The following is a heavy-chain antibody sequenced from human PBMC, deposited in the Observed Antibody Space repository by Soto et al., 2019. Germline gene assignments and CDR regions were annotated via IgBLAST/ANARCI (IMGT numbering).Heavy chain of an antibody. D-gene: IGHD2-21*01. Sequence: VQLVQSGGEVKKPGSSVKVSCKASGYRFSSYGLNWLRQAPGQGPEWMGWINTFNGNTNSAQKFQGRLRVTTDTSTSTVFMELSSLTSDDTAVYFCARELGISPSAPLDYWGQGTLITVSS. J-gene: IGHJ4*02. CDR2: INTFNGNT. CDR3: ARELGISPSAPLDY. V-gene: IGHV1-18*01. CDR1: GYRFSSYG.